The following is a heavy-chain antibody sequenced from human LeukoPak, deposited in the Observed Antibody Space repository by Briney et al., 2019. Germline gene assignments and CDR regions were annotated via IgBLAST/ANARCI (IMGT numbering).Heavy chain of an antibody. Sequence: GGSLRLSCAASGFTFSSYGMHWVRQAPGKGLEWVAVISYDGRNKYYADSVKGRFTVSRDNSKNTLYLEMNSLRGEDTAVYYCARDHQGFDRWGQGTLVTVSS. CDR2: ISYDGRNK. CDR3: ARDHQGFDR. V-gene: IGHV3-30*03. D-gene: IGHD2-2*01. CDR1: GFTFSSYG. J-gene: IGHJ5*02.